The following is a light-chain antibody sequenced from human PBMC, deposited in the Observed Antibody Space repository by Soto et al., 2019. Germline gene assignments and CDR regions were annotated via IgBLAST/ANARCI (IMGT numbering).Light chain of an antibody. J-gene: IGKJ1*01. V-gene: IGKV1-39*01. CDR2: AAS. Sequence: DIQMTQSPSSLSASVGDRVTLTCMASRTIAGNVNWYQQRPGEAPNLLIYAASSLQSGVPSRFRGSGSGTDFTLTINSLQPEDFATFYCQQTYSTPGTFGQGTKVDI. CDR3: QQTYSTPGT. CDR1: RTIAGN.